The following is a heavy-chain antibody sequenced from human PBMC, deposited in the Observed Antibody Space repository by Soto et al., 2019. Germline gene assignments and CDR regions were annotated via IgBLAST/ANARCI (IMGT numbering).Heavy chain of an antibody. J-gene: IGHJ3*02. CDR3: ARDNVRGYYYGPGSSSATPFDI. D-gene: IGHD3-10*01. Sequence: PSETLSLTCIVSGGSVSSDNYYWSWVRQPPGKGLEWIGHINYRGSTNYNPSLKSRVTISIDTSKNQFSLKLSSVTAADTAVYYCARDNVRGYYYGPGSSSATPFDIWGQGTMVTVSS. V-gene: IGHV4-61*01. CDR1: GGSVSSDNYY. CDR2: INYRGST.